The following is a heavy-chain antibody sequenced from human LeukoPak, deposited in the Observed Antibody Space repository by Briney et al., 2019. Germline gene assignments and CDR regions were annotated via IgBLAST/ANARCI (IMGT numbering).Heavy chain of an antibody. CDR2: ISFDGSEK. J-gene: IGHJ4*02. Sequence: GGSLRLSCAASGFTFTTYGMHWVRQPLGKGLEWVALISFDGSEKYYAESVKGRFTISRDNSKNTLYLQMNSVRVEDTAVYFRAKDVKMFRGPMIMHHFDYWGQGSLVTVSS. CDR3: AKDVKMFRGPMIMHHFDY. CDR1: GFTFTTYG. D-gene: IGHD3-10*01. V-gene: IGHV3-30*18.